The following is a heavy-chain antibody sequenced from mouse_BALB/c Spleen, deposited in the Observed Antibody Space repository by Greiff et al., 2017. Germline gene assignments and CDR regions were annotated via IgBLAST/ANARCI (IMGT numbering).Heavy chain of an antibody. CDR3: TRSDYDGGFAY. CDR1: GYTFTSYW. D-gene: IGHD2-4*01. Sequence: QVQLQQPGAELVRPGASVKLSCKASGYTFTSYWMNWVKQRPEQGLEWIGSIDPYDSETHYNQKFKDKAILTVDKSSSTAYMELSSLTNEDSAVYYCTRSDYDGGFAYWGQGTLVTVSA. V-gene: IGHV1-52*01. J-gene: IGHJ3*01. CDR2: IDPYDSET.